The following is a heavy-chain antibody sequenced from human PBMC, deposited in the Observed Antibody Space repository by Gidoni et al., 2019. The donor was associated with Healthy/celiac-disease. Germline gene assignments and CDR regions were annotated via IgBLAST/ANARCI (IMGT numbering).Heavy chain of an antibody. J-gene: IGHJ4*02. V-gene: IGHV4-38-2*01. CDR3: ARSSGWYSSYLDY. CDR1: GYPTSSGYY. CDR2: IYHSGST. D-gene: IGHD6-19*01. Sequence: QVQLQESGPGLGKPSATLSLTCPVSGYPTSSGYYLGWHRQPPGKGLEWIGSIYHSGSTYYNPSLKSRVTISVDTSKNQFSLKLSSVTAADTAVYYCARSSGWYSSYLDYWGQGTLVTVSS.